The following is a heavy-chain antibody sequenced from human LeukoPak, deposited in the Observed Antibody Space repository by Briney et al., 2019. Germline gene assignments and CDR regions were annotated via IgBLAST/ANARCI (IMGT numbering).Heavy chain of an antibody. CDR2: INHSGST. D-gene: IGHD3-3*01. CDR3: AREQWLLYWFDP. V-gene: IGHV4-34*01. J-gene: IGHJ5*02. Sequence: SETLSLTCAVYGGSFSGYYWSWIRQPPGKGLEWIGEINHSGSTNYNPSLKSRVTISVDTSKNQFSLKLSSVTAADTAVYYCAREQWLLYWFDPWGQGTLVTASS. CDR1: GGSFSGYY.